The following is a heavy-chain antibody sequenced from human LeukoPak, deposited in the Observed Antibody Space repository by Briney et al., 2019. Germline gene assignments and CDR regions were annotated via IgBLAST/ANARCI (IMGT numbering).Heavy chain of an antibody. CDR1: GFTFSSYG. D-gene: IGHD3-10*01. CDR3: ARNTKGSGSYWGKGDY. V-gene: IGHV3-21*01. Sequence: PGGSLRLSCAASGFTFSSYGMNWVRQAPGKGLEWVSSISSSSSYIYYADSVKGRFTISRDNAKNSLYLQMNSLRAEDTAVYYCARNTKGSGSYWGKGDYWGQGTLVTVSS. CDR2: ISSSSSYI. J-gene: IGHJ4*02.